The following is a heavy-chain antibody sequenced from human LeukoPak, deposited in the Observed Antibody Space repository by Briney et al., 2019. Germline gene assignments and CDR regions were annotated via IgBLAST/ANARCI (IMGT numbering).Heavy chain of an antibody. D-gene: IGHD5-12*01. CDR3: TTDQDGYDLGYDY. J-gene: IGHJ4*02. CDR2: IKSKTDGGTI. V-gene: IGHV3-15*01. Sequence: GGGLRLSRVASGFTLSNAWMSWVRPAPARGVEWVGRIKSKTDGGTIDYAAPVKGRFTISRDDSKNTLYLQMNSLKTEDTAVYYCTTDQDGYDLGYDYWGQGTPVTVSS. CDR1: GFTLSNAW.